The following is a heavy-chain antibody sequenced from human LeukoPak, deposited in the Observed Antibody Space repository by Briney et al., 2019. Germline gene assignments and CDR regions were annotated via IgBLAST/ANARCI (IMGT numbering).Heavy chain of an antibody. Sequence: GGSLRLSCAASGFTFSSYSLNWVRQAPGKGLVWVSRINSDGSSTSYADSVKGRFTISRDNAKNTLYLQMNSLRAEDTAVYYCARDTDTVTTILDYWGQGTLVTVSS. V-gene: IGHV3-74*01. CDR1: GFTFSSYS. CDR2: INSDGSST. CDR3: ARDTDTVTTILDY. J-gene: IGHJ4*02. D-gene: IGHD4-17*01.